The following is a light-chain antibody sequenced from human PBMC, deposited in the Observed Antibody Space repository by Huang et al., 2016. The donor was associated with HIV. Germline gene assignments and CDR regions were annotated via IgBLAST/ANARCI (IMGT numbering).Light chain of an antibody. V-gene: IGKV3-20*01. CDR3: HHYGTSRGT. CDR2: SAT. J-gene: IGKJ1*01. Sequence: EIVLTQSPGPLSLFPGEGATLSCRASQYVSRSYLAGYQQNPGQAPRLLIFSATRRATGIPDRFSGSGSGTDFTLTINRLEPEDFAVYYCHHYGTSRGTFGQGTEVEI. CDR1: QYVSRSY.